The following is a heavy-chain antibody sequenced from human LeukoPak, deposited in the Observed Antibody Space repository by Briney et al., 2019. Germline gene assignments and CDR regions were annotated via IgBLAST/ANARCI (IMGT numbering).Heavy chain of an antibody. D-gene: IGHD2-2*01. CDR2: IYYSGST. J-gene: IGHJ6*03. V-gene: IGHV4-59*08. CDR3: ARRRTTGLSGYMDV. CDR1: GWSLNDYY. Sequence: SAPLSLTCAVYGWSLNDYYWSWIRKPPGKGLEWIGYIYYSGSTNYNPSLESRVTISMGTSKQQFSLKLSSVTAADTAVYYCARRRTTGLSGYMDVWGKGTTVTVSS.